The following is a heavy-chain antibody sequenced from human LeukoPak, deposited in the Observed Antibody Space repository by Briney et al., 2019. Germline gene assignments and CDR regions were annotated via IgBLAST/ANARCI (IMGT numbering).Heavy chain of an antibody. Sequence: SETLSLTCTVSGDSISSYYCSWIRQPPGRGLEWIGYIYYSGSTSYNPSLKSRVTISLDTSNNQFSLELRSVTAADTAVYYCARGWVAAAGPFDYWGQGTLVTVSS. CDR2: IYYSGST. J-gene: IGHJ4*02. CDR1: GDSISSYY. D-gene: IGHD6-13*01. V-gene: IGHV4-59*01. CDR3: ARGWVAAAGPFDY.